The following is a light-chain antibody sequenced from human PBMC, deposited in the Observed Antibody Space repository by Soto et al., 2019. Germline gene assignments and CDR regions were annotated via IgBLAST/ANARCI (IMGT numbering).Light chain of an antibody. J-gene: IGLJ1*01. CDR1: NADIGGHKY. CDR2: DLT. Sequence: QSVLTQPASVSGSPGQSITISCSGRNADIGGHKYVSWYQQHPGKAPKLIIYDLTNRPSGVSNRFSGSKSGNTASLTISGLQAEDEADYYCTSYTTSLYVFGSGTKVTVL. CDR3: TSYTTSLYV. V-gene: IGLV2-14*01.